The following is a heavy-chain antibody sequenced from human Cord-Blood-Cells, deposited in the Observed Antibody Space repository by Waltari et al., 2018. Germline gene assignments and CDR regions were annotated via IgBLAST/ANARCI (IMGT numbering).Heavy chain of an antibody. Sequence: EVQLVESGGGLVKPGGSLRLSCAASGFTFSSYSMNWVRQAPGKGLEWVSSSSISSSYIYYAASVKGRFTISRDNAKNSLYLQMNSLRAEDTAVYYCARSGYFGDAFDIWGQGTMVTVSS. CDR3: ARSGYFGDAFDI. CDR2: SSISSSYI. J-gene: IGHJ3*02. D-gene: IGHD3-10*01. V-gene: IGHV3-21*01. CDR1: GFTFSSYS.